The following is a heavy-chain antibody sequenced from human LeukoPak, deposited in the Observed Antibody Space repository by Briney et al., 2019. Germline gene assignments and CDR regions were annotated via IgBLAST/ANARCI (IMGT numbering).Heavy chain of an antibody. D-gene: IGHD3-3*01. V-gene: IGHV3-64*01. CDR3: ARGSGYSYYYYSMDV. CDR1: GFTFSSYA. Sequence: GGSLRLSCAASGFTFSSYAMHWVRQAPGKGLEYVSAISGNGGGTCYANSVKGRFTVSRDNSKNTLYLQMGSLRAEDMAVYYCARGSGYSYYYYSMDVWGKGTTVTVSS. J-gene: IGHJ6*03. CDR2: ISGNGGGT.